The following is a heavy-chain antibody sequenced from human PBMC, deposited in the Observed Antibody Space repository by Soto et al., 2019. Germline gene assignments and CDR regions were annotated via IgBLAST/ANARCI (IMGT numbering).Heavy chain of an antibody. V-gene: IGHV4-31*03. CDR1: GGSISSGGYY. D-gene: IGHD3-3*01. CDR2: IYYSGST. J-gene: IGHJ6*02. Sequence: QVQLQESGPGLVKPSQTLSLTCTVSGGSISSGGYYWSWIRQHPGKGLEGIGYIYYSGSTYYNPSLKSRVTIPVDTSKNQFSLKLSSVTAADTAVYYCASSVLSIWSGYYNPPYYGMDVWGQGTTVTVSS. CDR3: ASSVLSIWSGYYNPPYYGMDV.